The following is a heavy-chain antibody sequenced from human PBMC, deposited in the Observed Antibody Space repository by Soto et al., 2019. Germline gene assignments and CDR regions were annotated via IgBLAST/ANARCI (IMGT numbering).Heavy chain of an antibody. Sequence: QVQLVQSGAEVKKPGWSVKVSCKASGDTDTNYVISWVRQAPGQGLEWMGGIFPKFGTTYSAQKLQDRLTITADESTSTVYMQLSRLRLDDTAVYYCEAEMTFGKLSVVWGQGTTVTVPS. CDR3: EAEMTFGKLSVV. V-gene: IGHV1-69*01. J-gene: IGHJ6*02. CDR1: GDTDTNYV. D-gene: IGHD3-16*02. CDR2: IFPKFGTT.